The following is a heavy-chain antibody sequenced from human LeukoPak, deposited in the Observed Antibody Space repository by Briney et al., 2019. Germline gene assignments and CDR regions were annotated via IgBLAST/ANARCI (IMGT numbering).Heavy chain of an antibody. D-gene: IGHD3-16*02. CDR3: ASERDYDYVWGSYRYSSTGAFDI. Sequence: ASVKVSCRVSGYTLTELSMHWVRQAPGKGLEWMGGFDPEDGETIYAQKFQGRVTMTEDTSTDTAYMELSSLRSEDTAVYYCASERDYDYVWGSYRYSSTGAFDIWGQGTMVTVSS. CDR2: FDPEDGET. J-gene: IGHJ3*02. V-gene: IGHV1-24*01. CDR1: GYTLTELS.